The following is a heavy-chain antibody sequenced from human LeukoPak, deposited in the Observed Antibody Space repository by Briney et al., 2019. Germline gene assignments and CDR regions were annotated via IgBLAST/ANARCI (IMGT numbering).Heavy chain of an antibody. V-gene: IGHV6-1*01. Sequence: SQTLSLTCAISGDSVSSNSSAWNWIRQSPSRCLDLLGRTYYTSKCYNDYAVSVKSRITINPDTSKNQFSLHLNSVTPEDTAVYYCARDRAQPYHHTGIQLWLRDYYYAMDVWGQGTTVTVSS. CDR2: TYYTSKCYN. D-gene: IGHD5-18*01. CDR1: GDSVSSNSSA. CDR3: ARDRAQPYHHTGIQLWLRDYYYAMDV. J-gene: IGHJ6*02.